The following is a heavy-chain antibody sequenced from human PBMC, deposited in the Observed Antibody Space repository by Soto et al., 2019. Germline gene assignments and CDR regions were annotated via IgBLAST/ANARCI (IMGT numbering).Heavy chain of an antibody. Sequence: QVQLVQSGAEVKKPGASVKVSCKASGYTFSVYDINWGRQAAGQGVEWMGYMSPNSGKTALAQKCQGRVTMTRDTSIGTASMELSSLTSEDAAVYYCARGVDAGVDYWGQGTLVTVSS. CDR1: GYTFSVYD. CDR2: MSPNSGKT. J-gene: IGHJ4*02. V-gene: IGHV1-8*01. CDR3: ARGVDAGVDY. D-gene: IGHD2-15*01.